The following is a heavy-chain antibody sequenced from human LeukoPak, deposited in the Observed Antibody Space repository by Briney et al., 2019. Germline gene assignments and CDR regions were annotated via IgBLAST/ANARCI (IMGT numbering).Heavy chain of an antibody. CDR1: GFRLTTYG. CDR3: AKGGRFLEWLPFDY. Sequence: GGSLRLSCEVSGFRLTTYGTHWVRQAPGKGLEWVAYIPFDGSDEYYVDSVKGRFTISRDNSKNTLYLQMNSLRAEDTAVYYCAKGGRFLEWLPFDYWGQGTLVTVSS. J-gene: IGHJ4*02. CDR2: IPFDGSDE. V-gene: IGHV3-30*02. D-gene: IGHD3-3*01.